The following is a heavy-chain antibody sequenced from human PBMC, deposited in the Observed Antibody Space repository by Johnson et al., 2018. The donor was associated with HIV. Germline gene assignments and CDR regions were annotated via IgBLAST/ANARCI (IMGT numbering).Heavy chain of an antibody. CDR1: GFSFSTSY. D-gene: IGHD7-27*01. V-gene: IGHV3-7*05. CDR3: ARGGEKGAFDI. CDR2: INEDGTGK. J-gene: IGHJ3*02. Sequence: EKLVESGGGWVQPGGSLRLSCAASGFSFSTSYMTWVRQAPGKGLEWVATINEDGTGKNHVDSVKGRFSISRDNTKNSLYLQMNSLKTEDTAVYYCARGGEKGAFDIWGQGTMVTVSS.